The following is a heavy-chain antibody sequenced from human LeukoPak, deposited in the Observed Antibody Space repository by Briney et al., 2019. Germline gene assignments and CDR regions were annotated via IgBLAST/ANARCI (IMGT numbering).Heavy chain of an antibody. J-gene: IGHJ4*02. V-gene: IGHV1-2*02. CDR1: GYTLTGHY. Sequence: ASVKVSCKASGYTLTGHYMHWVRQAPGQGLAWMGWINPNSGGPNYAQKFQGRVTMTRDTSISTAYMELSRLRSDDTAVYYCARDDYSGSYIWGQGTLVTVSS. D-gene: IGHD1-26*01. CDR3: ARDDYSGSYI. CDR2: INPNSGGP.